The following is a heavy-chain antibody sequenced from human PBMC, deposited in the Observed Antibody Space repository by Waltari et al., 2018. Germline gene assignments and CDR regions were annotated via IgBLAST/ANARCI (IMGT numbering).Heavy chain of an antibody. CDR2: IYRGGSI. V-gene: IGHV3-23*03. J-gene: IGHJ4*02. CDR3: AKAPSGYDPYFDY. CDR1: GFTFSNYA. Sequence: EVKLLESGGGLVQPGGSLRLSCAASGFTFSNYAMNWVRQAPGKGRDWVSVIYRGGSIYYADSVKGRFTISRDNSNNTLYVQMNSLRVEDTAVYYCAKAPSGYDPYFDYWGQGTLVTVSS. D-gene: IGHD5-12*01.